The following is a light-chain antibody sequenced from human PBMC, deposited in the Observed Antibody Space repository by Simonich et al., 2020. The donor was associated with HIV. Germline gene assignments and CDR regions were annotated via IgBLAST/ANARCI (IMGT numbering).Light chain of an antibody. CDR3: PLT. CDR2: WAS. Sequence: DIVMTQSPDSLAVSLGERATINCKSSQSVLYSSNNKNYLAWFQQKPGQPPTLLIYWASTRESGVPDRFSGSGSGTDFTLTISSLQAEDVAVYSTPLTFGGGTKVEIK. CDR1: QSVLYSSNNKNY. J-gene: IGKJ4*01. V-gene: IGKV4-1*01.